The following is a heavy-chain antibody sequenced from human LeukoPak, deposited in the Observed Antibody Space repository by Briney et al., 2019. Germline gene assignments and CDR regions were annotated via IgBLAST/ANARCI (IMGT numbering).Heavy chain of an antibody. CDR3: ARGLMMAVAGRGEFHY. D-gene: IGHD6-13*01. V-gene: IGHV4-59*01. CDR1: GGSISSYY. J-gene: IGHJ4*02. CDR2: IYYSGST. Sequence: SETLSLTCTVSGGSISSYYWSWIRQPPGKGLECIGYIYYSGSTNYNPSLKSRVTISVDTSKNQFSLKLSSVTAADTAVYYCARGLMMAVAGRGEFHYWGQGTLVTVSS.